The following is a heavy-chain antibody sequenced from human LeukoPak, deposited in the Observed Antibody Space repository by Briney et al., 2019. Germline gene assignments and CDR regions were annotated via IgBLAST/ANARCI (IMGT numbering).Heavy chain of an antibody. J-gene: IGHJ6*03. CDR1: GGSISSSSYY. V-gene: IGHV4-39*01. D-gene: IGHD2-15*01. Sequence: SETLSLTCTVSGGSISSSSYYWGWIRQPPGKGLECIGSIYYSGSTYYNPSLKSRVTISVDTSKNQFSLKLSSVTAADTAVYYCASRGGSSTYYYYYMDVWGKGTTVTISS. CDR3: ASRGGSSTYYYYYMDV. CDR2: IYYSGST.